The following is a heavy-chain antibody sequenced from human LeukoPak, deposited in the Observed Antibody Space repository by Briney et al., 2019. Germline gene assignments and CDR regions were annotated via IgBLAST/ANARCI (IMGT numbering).Heavy chain of an antibody. CDR2: IIPIFGTA. D-gene: IGHD5-12*01. V-gene: IGHV1-69*01. Sequence: SVKVSCKASGGTFSSYAISWVRQAPGQGLEWMGGIIPIFGTANYAQKFQGRVTITADESTSTAYMELSSLRSEDTAVYYCARVISGYDYGSVAVGYFDYWGQGTLVTVSS. J-gene: IGHJ4*02. CDR1: GGTFSSYA. CDR3: ARVISGYDYGSVAVGYFDY.